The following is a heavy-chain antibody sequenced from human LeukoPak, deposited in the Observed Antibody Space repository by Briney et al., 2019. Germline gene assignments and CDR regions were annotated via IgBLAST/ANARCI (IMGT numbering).Heavy chain of an antibody. D-gene: IGHD1-14*01. Sequence: SETLSLTCTVSGGSLISGGYYWSWIRQHPGKGLEWIGYIDYSGSTHYNPSLKSRVITSADTSKNQFSLQLISVTAADTAVYYCAREPVWAEYYFDYWGQGTLVTVSS. V-gene: IGHV4-31*03. J-gene: IGHJ4*02. CDR1: GGSLISGGYY. CDR3: AREPVWAEYYFDY. CDR2: IDYSGST.